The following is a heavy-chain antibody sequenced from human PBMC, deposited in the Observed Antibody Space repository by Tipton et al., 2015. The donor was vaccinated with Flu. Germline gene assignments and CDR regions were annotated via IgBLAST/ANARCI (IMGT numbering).Heavy chain of an antibody. Sequence: QLVQSGAEVKKPGASVKVSCKASGYTFTSYGISWVRQAPGQGLEWMGWISAYNGNTNYAQKLQGRVTMTTDTSTSTAYMELRSLRSDDTAVYYCARDEADIVVVVAATPNYYYGMDVWGQGTTVPVSS. CDR3: ARDEADIVVVVAATPNYYYGMDV. V-gene: IGHV1-18*01. J-gene: IGHJ6*02. CDR1: GYTFTSYG. CDR2: ISAYNGNT. D-gene: IGHD2-15*01.